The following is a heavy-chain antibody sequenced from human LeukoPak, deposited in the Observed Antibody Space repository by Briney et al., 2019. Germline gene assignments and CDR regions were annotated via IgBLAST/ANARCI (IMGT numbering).Heavy chain of an antibody. D-gene: IGHD3-22*01. CDR2: ISSSSSYI. J-gene: IGHJ3*02. V-gene: IGHV3-21*01. Sequence: GGALRLSCAGSGFTLSRYSMNWVRQAPGKGLEWVSSISSSSSYIYYADSVKGRFTISRDNAKNSLYLQMNSLRAEDTALYYCARESRDTYYYDSSGYLNPDAFDIWGQGTMVTVSS. CDR3: ARESRDTYYYDSSGYLNPDAFDI. CDR1: GFTLSRYS.